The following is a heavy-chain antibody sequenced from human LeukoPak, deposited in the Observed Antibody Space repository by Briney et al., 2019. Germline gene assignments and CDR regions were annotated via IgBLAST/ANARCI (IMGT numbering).Heavy chain of an antibody. J-gene: IGHJ4*02. D-gene: IGHD3-22*01. V-gene: IGHV3-21*01. CDR3: ARAKAYYYDSSGYSPFDY. Sequence: PGGSLRLSCAASGFTFSSYSMNWVRQAPGKGLEWVSSISSSSSYIYYADSVKGRFTISRDNARNSLHLQMNSLRAEDTAVYYCARAKAYYYDSSGYSPFDYWGQGTLVTVSS. CDR1: GFTFSSYS. CDR2: ISSSSSYI.